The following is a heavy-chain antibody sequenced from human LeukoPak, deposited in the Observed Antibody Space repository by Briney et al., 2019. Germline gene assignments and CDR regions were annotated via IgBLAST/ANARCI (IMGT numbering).Heavy chain of an antibody. CDR1: GFSFSTYG. CDR2: ISSSSSTI. CDR3: ARDYDDILTGYYGPPFDY. J-gene: IGHJ4*02. Sequence: GGSLRLSCATSGFSFSTYGMHWVRQAPGKGLEWVSYISSSSSTIYYADSVKGRFTISRDNAKNSLYLQMNSLRDEDTAVYYCARDYDDILTGYYGPPFDYWGQGTLVTVSS. D-gene: IGHD3-9*01. V-gene: IGHV3-48*02.